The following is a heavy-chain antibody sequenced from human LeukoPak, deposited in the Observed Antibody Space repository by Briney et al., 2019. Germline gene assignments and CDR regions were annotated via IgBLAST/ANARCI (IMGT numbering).Heavy chain of an antibody. CDR3: ARTQARGRDDAFDI. V-gene: IGHV4-39*01. J-gene: IGHJ3*02. Sequence: PSETLSLTCTVSGGSISSSSYFWGWIRQPPGKGLEWIGSIYYSGSTYYNPSLKRRVTISVDTSKNQFSLKLSSVTAADTAVYFCARTQARGRDDAFDIWGQGTMVTVSS. CDR1: GGSISSSSYF. D-gene: IGHD6-6*01. CDR2: IYYSGST.